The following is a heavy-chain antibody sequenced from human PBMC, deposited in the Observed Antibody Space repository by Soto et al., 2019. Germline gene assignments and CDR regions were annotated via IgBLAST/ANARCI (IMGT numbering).Heavy chain of an antibody. Sequence: GASVKVSFKASGYTFTSYGISWLRQAPGQGLEWMGWISAYNGDTNYAQKLQGRVTMTTDTSTSTAYMELRSLRSDDTAVYYCARAGGKYYGSGSYLYYYYGMDVWGQGTTVTVSS. V-gene: IGHV1-18*01. D-gene: IGHD3-10*01. J-gene: IGHJ6*02. CDR2: ISAYNGDT. CDR1: GYTFTSYG. CDR3: ARAGGKYYGSGSYLYYYYGMDV.